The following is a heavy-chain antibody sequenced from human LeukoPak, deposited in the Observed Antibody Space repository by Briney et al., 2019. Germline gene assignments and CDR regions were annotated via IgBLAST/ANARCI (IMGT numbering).Heavy chain of an antibody. Sequence: GGSLRLSCAASGFTFSSYAMHWVRQAPGKGLEWVSVIYSGGSTYYSDSVKGRFTISRDNSKNTLYLQMNSLRAQDTAVYYCARLLKVEPAAIHTGGRGTLVTVSS. CDR1: GFTFSSYA. D-gene: IGHD2-2*01. J-gene: IGHJ4*02. CDR2: IYSGGST. CDR3: ARLLKVEPAAIHT. V-gene: IGHV3-53*01.